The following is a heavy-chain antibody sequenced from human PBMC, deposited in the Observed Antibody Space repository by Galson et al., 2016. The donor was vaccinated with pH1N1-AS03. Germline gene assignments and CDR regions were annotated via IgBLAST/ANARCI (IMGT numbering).Heavy chain of an antibody. V-gene: IGHV4-59*08. CDR2: IYYSGST. Sequence: ETLSLTCTVSGGSISSYYWSWIRQPPGKGLEWIGYIYYSGSTNYNPSLKSRVTISVDTSKNQFSLKLSSVTAADTAVYYCARFKSTSNWFDPGAREPWSPSPQ. J-gene: IGHJ5*02. CDR3: ARFKSTSNWFDP. CDR1: GGSISSYY. D-gene: IGHD5/OR15-5a*01.